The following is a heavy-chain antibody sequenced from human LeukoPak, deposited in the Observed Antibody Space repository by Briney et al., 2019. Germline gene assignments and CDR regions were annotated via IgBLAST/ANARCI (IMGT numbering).Heavy chain of an antibody. V-gene: IGHV1-69*04. CDR2: IIPILGIA. CDR3: ASYRGVISSRQTAFDY. CDR1: GGTFSSYA. Sequence: GASVKVSFKASGGTFSSYAISWVRQAPGQGLEWMGRIIPILGIANYAQKFQGRVTITADKSTSTAYMELSSLRSEDTAVYYCASYRGVISSRQTAFDYWGQGTLVTVSS. J-gene: IGHJ4*02. D-gene: IGHD3-10*01.